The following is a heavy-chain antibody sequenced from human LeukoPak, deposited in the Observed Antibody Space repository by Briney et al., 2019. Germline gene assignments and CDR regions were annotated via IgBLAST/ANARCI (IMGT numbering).Heavy chain of an antibody. CDR2: IKQDGSEK. J-gene: IGHJ6*02. D-gene: IGHD5-18*01. CDR1: GFTFSSYW. CDR3: ARDKCSGGIQLWLKAPIYGMDV. Sequence: GGSLRLSCAASGFTFSSYWMSWVRQAPGKGLEWVANIKQDGSEKYYVDSVKGRFTISRDNAKNSLYLQMNSLRAEDTAVYYCARDKCSGGIQLWLKAPIYGMDVWGQGTTVTVSS. V-gene: IGHV3-7*03.